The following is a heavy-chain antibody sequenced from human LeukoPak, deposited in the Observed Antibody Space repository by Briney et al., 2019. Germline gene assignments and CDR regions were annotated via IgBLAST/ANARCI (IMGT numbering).Heavy chain of an antibody. CDR2: ISGSGGST. V-gene: IGHV3-23*01. CDR1: GFTFSSYG. D-gene: IGHD5-24*01. J-gene: IGHJ4*02. Sequence: TGGSLRLSCAASGFTFSSYGMSWVRQAPGKGLEWVSAISGSGGSTYYADSVKGRFTISRDNSKNTLYLQMNSLRAEDTAVYYCAKVAVEMATITVGLFDYWGQGTLVTVSS. CDR3: AKVAVEMATITVGLFDY.